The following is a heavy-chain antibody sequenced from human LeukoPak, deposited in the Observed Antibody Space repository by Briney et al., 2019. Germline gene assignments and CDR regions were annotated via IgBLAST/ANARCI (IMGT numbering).Heavy chain of an antibody. Sequence: SETLSLTCTVSGGSISSSSYYWGWIRQPPGTGLEWIGSIYYSGSTYYNPSLKSRVTISVDTSKNQFSLKLSSVTAADTAVYYCARPLIAAAGTFWFDPWGQGTLVTISS. V-gene: IGHV4-39*01. CDR3: ARPLIAAAGTFWFDP. CDR2: IYYSGST. D-gene: IGHD6-13*01. J-gene: IGHJ5*02. CDR1: GGSISSSSYY.